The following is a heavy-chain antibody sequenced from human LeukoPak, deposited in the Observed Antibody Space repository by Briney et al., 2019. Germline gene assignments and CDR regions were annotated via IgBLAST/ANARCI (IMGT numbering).Heavy chain of an antibody. V-gene: IGHV1-2*02. CDR3: ASYPIKKWELGRSGFDP. Sequence: ASVKVSCKASGYTFTGYYMHWVRQAPGQGLEWMGWINPNSGGTNYAQKFQGRVTMTRDTSISTAYMELSRLRSDDTAVYYCASYPIKKWELGRSGFDPWGQGTLVTVSS. D-gene: IGHD1-26*01. CDR1: GYTFTGYY. J-gene: IGHJ5*02. CDR2: INPNSGGT.